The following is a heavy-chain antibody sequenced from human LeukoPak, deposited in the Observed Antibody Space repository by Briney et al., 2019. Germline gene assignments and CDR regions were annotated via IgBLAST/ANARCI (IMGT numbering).Heavy chain of an antibody. CDR2: IYHSGST. V-gene: IGHV4-4*02. CDR3: ARSPTMVRGVVDY. Sequence: PSETLSLTCAVSGGSISSSNWWSWVRQPPGKGLEWIGEIYHSGSTNYNPSLKSRVTISVDKSKNQFSLKLSSVTAADTAVYYCARSPTMVRGVVDYWGQGTLVTVSS. CDR1: GGSISSSNW. J-gene: IGHJ4*02. D-gene: IGHD3-10*01.